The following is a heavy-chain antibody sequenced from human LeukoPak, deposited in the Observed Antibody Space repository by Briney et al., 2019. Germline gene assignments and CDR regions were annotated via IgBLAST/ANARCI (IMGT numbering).Heavy chain of an antibody. V-gene: IGHV4-39*01. CDR3: ARLVGSSWYHEVLLGRDY. Sequence: SETLSLTCTVSGGSISSSCYYWGWIRQPPGKGLEWIGYIYYRGSTYYNPSLKSRVTISVDTSKNQFSLKLSSVTAADTAVYYCARLVGSSWYHEVLLGRDYWGQGTLVTVSS. D-gene: IGHD6-13*01. CDR1: GGSISSSCYY. CDR2: IYYRGST. J-gene: IGHJ4*02.